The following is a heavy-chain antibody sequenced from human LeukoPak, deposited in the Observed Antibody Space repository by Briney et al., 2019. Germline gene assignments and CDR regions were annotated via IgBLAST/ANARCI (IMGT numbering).Heavy chain of an antibody. CDR2: IISDGTSI. J-gene: IGHJ4*02. D-gene: IGHD6-19*01. Sequence: GGSLRLSCATSDSSLGSRWMHWVRQAPGKGLVWVSRIISDGTSISYADSVKGRFTISRDNAKNTLYLQMNSLRAEDTAVYYCARGHVAGSDRHWDFWGQGALVTVSS. CDR3: ARGHVAGSDRHWDF. V-gene: IGHV3-74*01. CDR1: DSSLGSRW.